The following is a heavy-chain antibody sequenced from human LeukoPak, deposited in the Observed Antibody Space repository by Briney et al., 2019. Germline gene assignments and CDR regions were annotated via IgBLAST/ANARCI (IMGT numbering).Heavy chain of an antibody. V-gene: IGHV4-59*01. Sequence: SETLSLTCTVSGGSIGSYFWSWIRQPLGKRLEWTGYIYYSGTTNYNPSLKSRVTMSMDRSKNQFSLKLTSVTAADTAVYYCARETYSYTLGGYSFDLWGRGTLVTVSS. CDR3: ARETYSYTLGGYSFDL. CDR1: GGSIGSYF. D-gene: IGHD3-16*01. J-gene: IGHJ2*01. CDR2: IYYSGTT.